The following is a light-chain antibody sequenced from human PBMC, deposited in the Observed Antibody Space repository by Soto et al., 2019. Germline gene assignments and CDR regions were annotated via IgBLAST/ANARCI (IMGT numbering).Light chain of an antibody. CDR1: QRVSSSY. Sequence: EIVLTQSPGTLSLSPGEGATLSCRASQRVSSSYLAWYQRKPGQAPRLLIYGASSRATGIPDRFSGSGSGTDFTLTISRLDLKDFAVYYCQQYGNSPPTFGQGTKLEIK. CDR3: QQYGNSPPT. J-gene: IGKJ2*01. V-gene: IGKV3-20*01. CDR2: GAS.